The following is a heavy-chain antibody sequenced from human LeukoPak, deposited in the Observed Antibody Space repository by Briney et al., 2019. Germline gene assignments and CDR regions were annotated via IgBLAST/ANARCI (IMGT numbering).Heavy chain of an antibody. Sequence: VASVTVSCKASGYTFPSYFMHWVRQAPGQGLEWVGIINPTGGSTTYAQKFQGRVTMTRDTSTSTVYMELSSLRSDDTAVYYCARTAARRFDYWGQGTLVTVSS. CDR1: GYTFPSYF. V-gene: IGHV1-46*01. CDR2: INPTGGST. CDR3: ARTAARRFDY. J-gene: IGHJ4*02. D-gene: IGHD6-6*01.